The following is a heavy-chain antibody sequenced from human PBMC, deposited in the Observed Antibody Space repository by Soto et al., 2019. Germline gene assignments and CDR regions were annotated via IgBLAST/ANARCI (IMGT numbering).Heavy chain of an antibody. Sequence: GGSLRLSCAASGFTFSSYGMHWVRQAPGKGLEWVAVISYDGSNKYYADSVKGRFTISRDNSKNTLYLQMNSLRAEDTAVYYCAKDLQVEGYYDFWSGYYRDYYYGMDVWGQGTTVTVSS. V-gene: IGHV3-30*18. D-gene: IGHD3-3*01. CDR2: ISYDGSNK. J-gene: IGHJ6*02. CDR3: AKDLQVEGYYDFWSGYYRDYYYGMDV. CDR1: GFTFSSYG.